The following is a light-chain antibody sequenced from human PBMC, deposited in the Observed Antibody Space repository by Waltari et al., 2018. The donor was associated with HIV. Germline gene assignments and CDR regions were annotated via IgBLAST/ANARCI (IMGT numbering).Light chain of an antibody. CDR2: AAS. CDR3: QQSYSAPLT. V-gene: IGKV1-NL1*01. CDR1: QTIDNS. Sequence: DIQMTQSPSSLSASLVDRVTITCLASQTIDNSVAWYQHTPGKAPKLLLSAASRLETRVPSRFSGSGSGPNYSLTISSLQPDDFATYYCQQSYSAPLTFGGGTKLEIK. J-gene: IGKJ4*01.